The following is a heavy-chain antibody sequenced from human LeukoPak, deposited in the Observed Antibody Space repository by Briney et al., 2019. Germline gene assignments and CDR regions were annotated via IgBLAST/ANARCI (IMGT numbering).Heavy chain of an antibody. CDR3: ARDADKSAVWFGDTPHNFDY. D-gene: IGHD3-10*01. Sequence: ASVKVSCKASGYTFTSYGISWVRQAPGQGLEWMGCISAYNGNTNYAQKLQGRVTMTADTSTSTAYMELRSLRSDDTAVYYCARDADKSAVWFGDTPHNFDYWGQGTLVTVSS. CDR2: ISAYNGNT. J-gene: IGHJ4*02. V-gene: IGHV1-18*01. CDR1: GYTFTSYG.